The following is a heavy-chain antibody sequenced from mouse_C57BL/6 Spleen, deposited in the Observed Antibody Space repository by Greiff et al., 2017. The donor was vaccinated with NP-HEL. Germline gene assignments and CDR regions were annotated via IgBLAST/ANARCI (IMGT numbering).Heavy chain of an antibody. Sequence: QVQLKQPGAELVKPGASVKLSCKASGYTFTSYWMHWVKQRPGQGLEWIGMIHPNSGSTNYNEKFKSKATLTVDKSSSTAYMQLSSLASEDSAVYYSARSGNYEGIAYWGQGTLVTVSA. D-gene: IGHD2-1*01. V-gene: IGHV1-64*01. CDR3: ARSGNYEGIAY. CDR1: GYTFTSYW. J-gene: IGHJ3*01. CDR2: IHPNSGST.